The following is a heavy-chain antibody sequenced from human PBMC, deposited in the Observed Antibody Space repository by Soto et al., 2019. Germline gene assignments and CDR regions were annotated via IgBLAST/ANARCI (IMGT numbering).Heavy chain of an antibody. D-gene: IGHD3-3*02. J-gene: IGHJ5*02. CDR2: IIPIFGTA. CDR1: GGTFSSYA. V-gene: IGHV1-69*13. Sequence: SVKVSCKASGGTFSSYAISWVRQAPGQGLEWMGGIIPIFGTANYAQKFQGRVTITADESTSTAYMELSSLRSEYTAVYYCARRNFGVVIRGFDPWGQGTLVTVSS. CDR3: ARRNFGVVIRGFDP.